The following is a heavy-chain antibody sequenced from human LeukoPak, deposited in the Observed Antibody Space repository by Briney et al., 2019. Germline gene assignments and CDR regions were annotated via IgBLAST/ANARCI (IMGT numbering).Heavy chain of an antibody. J-gene: IGHJ4*02. Sequence: GRSLRLSCAASGFTFSSYGMHWVRQAPGKGLEWGAVMWYDGSNKYYADSVKGRFTISRDNSKNTLYLQMNSLRAEDTAVYYCARDSEASVDIVATPDYWGQGTLVTVSS. V-gene: IGHV3-33*01. CDR1: GFTFSSYG. D-gene: IGHD5-12*01. CDR2: MWYDGSNK. CDR3: ARDSEASVDIVATPDY.